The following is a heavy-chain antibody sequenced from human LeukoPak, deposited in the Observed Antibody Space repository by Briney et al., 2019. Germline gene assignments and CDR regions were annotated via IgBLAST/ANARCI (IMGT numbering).Heavy chain of an antibody. V-gene: IGHV3-30*18. D-gene: IGHD2-15*01. CDR1: GSTFSSYG. Sequence: PGRSLRLSCAASGSTFSSYGMHWVRQAPGKGLEWVAVISYDGSNKYYADSVKGRFTISRDNSKNTLYLQMNSLRAEDTAVYYCAKDLGCSGGSCYSGIDYWGQGTLVTVSS. CDR3: AKDLGCSGGSCYSGIDY. J-gene: IGHJ4*02. CDR2: ISYDGSNK.